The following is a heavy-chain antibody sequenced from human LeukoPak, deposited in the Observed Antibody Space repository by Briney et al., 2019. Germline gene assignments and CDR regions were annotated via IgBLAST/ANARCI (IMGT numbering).Heavy chain of an antibody. Sequence: ASVKVSCKASGYTFTSYYMHWVRQAPGQGLEWMGIINPSGGSTSYAQKFQGRVTMTRDTSTSTVYMELSRLRSDDTAVYYCARQNCSSTSCVLGDFDYWGQGTLVTVSS. CDR2: INPSGGST. J-gene: IGHJ4*02. V-gene: IGHV1-46*01. CDR1: GYTFTSYY. CDR3: ARQNCSSTSCVLGDFDY. D-gene: IGHD2-2*01.